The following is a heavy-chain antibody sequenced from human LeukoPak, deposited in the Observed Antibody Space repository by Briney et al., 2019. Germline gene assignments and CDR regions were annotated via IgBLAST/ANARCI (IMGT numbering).Heavy chain of an antibody. D-gene: IGHD3-22*01. Sequence: GGSLRLSCAASGFTFNRYGMSWVRQAPGKGLEWVSSISSSSSYIYYADSVKGRFTISRDNAKNSLYLQMNSLRAEDTAVYYCATTYYYDSSGYYYRYYYYYMDVWGKGTTVTVSS. CDR1: GFTFNRYG. J-gene: IGHJ6*03. V-gene: IGHV3-21*01. CDR3: ATTYYYDSSGYYYRYYYYYMDV. CDR2: ISSSSSYI.